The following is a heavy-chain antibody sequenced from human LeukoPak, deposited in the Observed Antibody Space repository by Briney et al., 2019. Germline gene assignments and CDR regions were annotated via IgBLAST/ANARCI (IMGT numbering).Heavy chain of an antibody. CDR3: TTDGAYCSGGTCDDY. CDR1: GFTFRNAW. V-gene: IGHV3-15*01. Sequence: PGGSLRLSWAASGFTFRNAWMSWVRQAPGKGLEWVGRIKSKSDGGTTDFAAPVKGRFTISRDDSRNTLFLEMNSLKTEDTAVYYCTTDGAYCSGGTCDDYWGQGTLVTVSS. D-gene: IGHD2-15*01. CDR2: IKSKSDGGTT. J-gene: IGHJ4*02.